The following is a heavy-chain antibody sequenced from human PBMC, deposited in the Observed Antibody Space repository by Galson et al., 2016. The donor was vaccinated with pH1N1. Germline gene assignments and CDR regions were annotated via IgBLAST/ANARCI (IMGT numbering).Heavy chain of an antibody. CDR2: ISWNSGSI. D-gene: IGHD3-10*01. Sequence: LRLSCAASGFTFDDYAMHWVRQAPGKGLEWVSVISWNSGSIGYADSVKGRFTISRDNAKNSLYLQMNSLRAEDTALYYCAKDGAFYQSGSPIDYWGQGTLVTVSS. J-gene: IGHJ4*02. CDR3: AKDGAFYQSGSPIDY. CDR1: GFTFDDYA. V-gene: IGHV3-9*01.